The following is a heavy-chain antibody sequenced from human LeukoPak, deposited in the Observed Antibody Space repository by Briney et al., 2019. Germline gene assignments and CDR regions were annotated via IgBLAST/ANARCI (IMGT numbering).Heavy chain of an antibody. Sequence: GGSLRLSCAASGFTFSSYWMHWVRQAPGKGLVWVSRINSDGSSTSYADSVKGRFTISRDNAKNTLYLQMNSLRAEDTAVYYCARDGTAIFEDYYYYMDVWGKGTTVTVSS. CDR2: INSDGSST. CDR3: ARDGTAIFEDYYYYMDV. CDR1: GFTFSSYW. J-gene: IGHJ6*03. D-gene: IGHD5-18*01. V-gene: IGHV3-74*01.